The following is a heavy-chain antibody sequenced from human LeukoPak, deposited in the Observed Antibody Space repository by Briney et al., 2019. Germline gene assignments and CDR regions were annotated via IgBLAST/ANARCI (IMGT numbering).Heavy chain of an antibody. D-gene: IGHD3-10*01. CDR1: GFTFSSYE. CDR3: ARGLLWFGEIDY. Sequence: GGCLRLSCAASGFTFSSYEMNWVRQAPGKGLEWVSYISSSGSTIYYADSVKGRFTISRDNAKNSLYLQMNSLRAEDTAVYYCARGLLWFGEIDYWGQGTLVTVSS. V-gene: IGHV3-48*03. CDR2: ISSSGSTI. J-gene: IGHJ4*02.